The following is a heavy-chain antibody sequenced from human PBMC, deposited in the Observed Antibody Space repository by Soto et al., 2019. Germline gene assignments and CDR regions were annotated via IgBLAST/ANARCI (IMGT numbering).Heavy chain of an antibody. CDR1: GYTSTTYA. D-gene: IGHD6-19*01. J-gene: IGHJ5*02. CDR3: ARDRSVAVAGPGWFDP. CDR2: INAGNGNT. Sequence: ASVKVSCKASGYTSTTYAMHWVRQAPGQRLEWMGWINAGNGNTKYSQKFQGRVTITRDTSASTAYMELSSLRSEDTAVYYCARDRSVAVAGPGWFDPWGQGTLVTVSS. V-gene: IGHV1-3*01.